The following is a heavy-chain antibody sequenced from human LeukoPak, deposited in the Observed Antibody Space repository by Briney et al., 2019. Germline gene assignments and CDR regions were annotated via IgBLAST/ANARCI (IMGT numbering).Heavy chain of an antibody. CDR1: GGSISSYY. D-gene: IGHD3-22*01. Sequence: SETLSLTCTVSGGSISSYYWSWIRQPAGKGLEWIGRIYTSGSTNYNPSLKSRVTISVDKSKNQFSLKLSSVTAADTAVYYCASLKLDYYDSSGYSSAEYFQHWGQGTLVTVPS. J-gene: IGHJ1*01. CDR2: IYTSGST. V-gene: IGHV4-4*07. CDR3: ASLKLDYYDSSGYSSAEYFQH.